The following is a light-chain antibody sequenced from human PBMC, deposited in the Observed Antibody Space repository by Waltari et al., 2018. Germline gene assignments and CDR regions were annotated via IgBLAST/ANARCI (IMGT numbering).Light chain of an antibody. CDR1: SSDTNFNS. J-gene: IGLJ2*01. Sequence: QSALTQPPSASGSPGQSVTLSCPGASSDTNFNSAPWYQQHPGKAPKIIIYGVTKRPSGVPDRFSGSKSGNTASLTVSGLQVEDEAHYYCSLSGGINNVVVFGGGTKLTVL. V-gene: IGLV2-8*01. CDR2: GVT. CDR3: SLSGGINNVVV.